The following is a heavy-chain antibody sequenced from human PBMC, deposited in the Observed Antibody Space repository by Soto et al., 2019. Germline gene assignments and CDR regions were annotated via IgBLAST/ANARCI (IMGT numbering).Heavy chain of an antibody. CDR2: ITGCGTKT. V-gene: IGHV3-23*01. J-gene: IGHJ4*02. CDR3: AKTASVWPYYFDY. D-gene: IGHD6-19*01. Sequence: EGQLLESGGASVQPGGSLRLSCAASGFTFSSYAMTWVRKDPGEGLEWVSIITGCGTKTYYAESVKGRFTISRENSKNTLYLQVNSLRAEDTAVYYCAKTASVWPYYFDYWGQGTLVTVSS. CDR1: GFTFSSYA.